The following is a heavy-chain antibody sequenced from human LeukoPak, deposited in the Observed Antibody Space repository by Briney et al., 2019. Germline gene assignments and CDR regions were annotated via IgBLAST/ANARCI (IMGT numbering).Heavy chain of an antibody. CDR1: GFTFSSYW. D-gene: IGHD3-10*01. J-gene: IGHJ4*02. CDR3: AKGHGSGSFH. V-gene: IGHV3-74*01. CDR2: INTDGSST. Sequence: PGGSLRLSCAASGFTFSSYWMHWVRQAPGKGLVWVSRINTDGSSTSYADSVKGRFTISRDNAKNSLYLQMNSLRAEDTAVYYCAKGHGSGSFHWGQGTLVTVSS.